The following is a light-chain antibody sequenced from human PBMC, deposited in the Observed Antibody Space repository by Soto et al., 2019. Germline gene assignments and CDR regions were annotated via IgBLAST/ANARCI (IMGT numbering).Light chain of an antibody. J-gene: IGLJ2*01. CDR2: SNN. CDR1: SSNIGSNT. CDR3: AAWDDSLNGVV. Sequence: HSVLTQPPSASGTPGQRVTISCSGSSSNIGSNTANWYEQLPGTAPKLLIYSNNQRPSGVPDRFSGSKSGTSASLAISGLQSEDEADYYCAAWDDSLNGVVFGGGTKVTVL. V-gene: IGLV1-44*01.